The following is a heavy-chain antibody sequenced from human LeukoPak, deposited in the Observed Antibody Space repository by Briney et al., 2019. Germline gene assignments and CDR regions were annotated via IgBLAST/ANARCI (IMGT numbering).Heavy chain of an antibody. D-gene: IGHD5-18*01. V-gene: IGHV3-7*01. Sequence: GGSLRLSCAASGFTFSVYWMSWVRQAPGRGLEWVANIKQDGSEKYYVDSVKGRFTIFRDNAKNSLYLQMNSLRAEDTAVYYCARYGSYGSYIDYWGQGTLVTVSS. CDR1: GFTFSVYW. CDR2: IKQDGSEK. J-gene: IGHJ4*02. CDR3: ARYGSYGSYIDY.